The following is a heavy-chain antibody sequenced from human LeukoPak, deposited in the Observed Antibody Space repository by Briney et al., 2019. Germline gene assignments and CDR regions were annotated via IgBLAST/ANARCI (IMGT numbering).Heavy chain of an antibody. J-gene: IGHJ4*02. V-gene: IGHV4-61*02. D-gene: IGHD1-26*01. CDR3: ARGSGSYYRYYFDY. CDR1: GGSISSGSYY. CDR2: IYTSGST. Sequence: TLSLTCPVSGGSISSGSYYWSWIRQPAGKGLEWIGRIYTSGSTNYNPSLKSRVTISVDTSKNQFSLKLSSVTAADTAVYYCARGSGSYYRYYFDYGGQGTLVTVSS.